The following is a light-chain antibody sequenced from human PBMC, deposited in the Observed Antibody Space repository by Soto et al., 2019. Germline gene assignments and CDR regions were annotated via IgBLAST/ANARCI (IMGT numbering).Light chain of an antibody. CDR1: KLGNKN. V-gene: IGLV3-1*01. CDR2: QDS. CDR3: QAWDSGTVV. Sequence: SYELTQPPSVSVSPGQTASITCSGYKLGNKNVCWYQQKPGQSPVLVIYQDSKRPSGIPERFSGSNSGNTATLTISGTQAMDEADYFCQAWDSGTVVFGGGTKVTVL. J-gene: IGLJ2*01.